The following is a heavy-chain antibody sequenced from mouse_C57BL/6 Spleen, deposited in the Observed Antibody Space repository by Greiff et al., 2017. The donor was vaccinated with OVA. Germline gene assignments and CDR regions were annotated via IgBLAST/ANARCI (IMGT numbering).Heavy chain of an antibody. CDR2: ISYDGSN. V-gene: IGHV3-6*01. CDR1: GYSITSGYY. CDR3: AREVADWYFDV. D-gene: IGHD1-1*01. J-gene: IGHJ1*03. Sequence: ESGPGLVKPSQSLSLTCSVTGYSITSGYYWNWIRQFPGNKLEWMGYISYDGSNNYNPSLKNRISITRDTSKNQFFLKLNSVTTEDTATYYCAREVADWYFDVWGTGTTVTVSS.